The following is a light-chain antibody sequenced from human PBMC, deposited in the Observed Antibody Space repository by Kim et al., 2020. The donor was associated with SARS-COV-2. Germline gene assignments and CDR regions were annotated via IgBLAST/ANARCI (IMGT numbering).Light chain of an antibody. Sequence: AVEQTARITCGGNNIGSKNVHWYQQKPGQAPVLVIYGDSNRPSGIPERFSGSNSGNTATLTISRAQAGDEADYYCQVWDSSTAHYVFGTGTKVTVL. CDR1: NIGSKN. CDR2: GDS. J-gene: IGLJ1*01. V-gene: IGLV3-9*01. CDR3: QVWDSSTAHYV.